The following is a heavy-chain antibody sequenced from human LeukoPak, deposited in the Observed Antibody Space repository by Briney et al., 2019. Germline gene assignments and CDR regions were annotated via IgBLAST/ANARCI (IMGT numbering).Heavy chain of an antibody. CDR1: GYTFTSYG. J-gene: IGHJ4*02. CDR2: ISAYNGNT. D-gene: IGHD3-22*01. Sequence: ASGKVSYKASGYTFTSYGISGVRQAPGQGLEWRGWISAYNGNTTYAQKLHGTVTMTTDTSTSTPYMELRSLRSHDTAVYYCARGPSYDSSGYYQIDYWGQGTLVTVSS. V-gene: IGHV1-18*01. CDR3: ARGPSYDSSGYYQIDY.